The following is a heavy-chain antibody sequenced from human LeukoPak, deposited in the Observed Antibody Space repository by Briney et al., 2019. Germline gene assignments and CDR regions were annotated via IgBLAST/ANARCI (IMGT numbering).Heavy chain of an antibody. CDR3: ARGRTFIHKDAFDI. V-gene: IGHV3-66*01. J-gene: IGHJ3*02. D-gene: IGHD2/OR15-2a*01. Sequence: ETLSLTCTVSGGSITSGGYYWSWVRQAPGKGLEWVSVIYSGGSTYYADSVKGRFTISRDNSKNTLYLQMNSLRAEDTAVYYCARGRTFIHKDAFDIWGQGTMVTVSS. CDR2: IYSGGST. CDR1: GGSITSGGYY.